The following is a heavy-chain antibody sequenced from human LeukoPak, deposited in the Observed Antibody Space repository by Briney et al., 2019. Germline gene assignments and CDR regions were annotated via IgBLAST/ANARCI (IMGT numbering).Heavy chain of an antibody. Sequence: GASVKVSCKASGGTFSSYAISWVRQAPGQGLEWMGGIIPIFGTANYAQKFQGRVTITADESTSTAYMELSSLRSEDTAVYYCAAQLGGDGYNFLSTRYYYYYYGMDVRGQGTTVTVSS. CDR3: AAQLGGDGYNFLSTRYYYYYYGMDV. CDR1: GGTFSSYA. D-gene: IGHD5-24*01. J-gene: IGHJ6*02. V-gene: IGHV1-69*13. CDR2: IIPIFGTA.